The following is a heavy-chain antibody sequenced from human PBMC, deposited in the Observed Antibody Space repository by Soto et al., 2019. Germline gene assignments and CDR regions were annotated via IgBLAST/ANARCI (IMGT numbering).Heavy chain of an antibody. CDR1: GFTFSSYA. J-gene: IGHJ6*03. Sequence: GGSLRLSCAASGFTFSSYAMSWVRQAPGKGLEWVSAISGSGGSTYYADSVKGRFTISRDNSKNTLYLQMNSLRAEDTAVYYCAKRTQKLDDIVVVPAATYYYYYYYYMDVWGKATTVTVSS. D-gene: IGHD2-2*01. CDR2: ISGSGGST. CDR3: AKRTQKLDDIVVVPAATYYYYYYYYMDV. V-gene: IGHV3-23*01.